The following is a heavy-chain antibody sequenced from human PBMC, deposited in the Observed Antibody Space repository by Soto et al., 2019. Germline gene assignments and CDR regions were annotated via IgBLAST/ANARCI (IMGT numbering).Heavy chain of an antibody. D-gene: IGHD1-1*01. CDR1: GYRFISYW. Sequence: EVQLVQSGAEVKKPGESLRLSCKGSGYRFISYWISWVRQRPGKGLEWAGRMDPSDSYTTYSPSFQGHVTISIDKYINTAYLQWSSLQASDTAMYYCVRHGNGIPYYFDYWGRGTLVPVSS. J-gene: IGHJ4*02. CDR2: MDPSDSYT. V-gene: IGHV5-10-1*03. CDR3: VRHGNGIPYYFDY.